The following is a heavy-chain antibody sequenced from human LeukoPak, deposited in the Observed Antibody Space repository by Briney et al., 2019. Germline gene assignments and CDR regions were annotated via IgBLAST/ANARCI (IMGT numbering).Heavy chain of an antibody. Sequence: GGSLRLSCGASGFTFEDYGMTWVRQAPGKGLEWVSGLNWNGDNTGYADSVKGRFTISRDNAKHSLYLQVNSLRAEDTAFYYCARVWAWGSGNYFDYWGQGTLVTVSS. D-gene: IGHD7-27*01. V-gene: IGHV3-20*04. CDR3: ARVWAWGSGNYFDY. J-gene: IGHJ4*02. CDR1: GFTFEDYG. CDR2: LNWNGDNT.